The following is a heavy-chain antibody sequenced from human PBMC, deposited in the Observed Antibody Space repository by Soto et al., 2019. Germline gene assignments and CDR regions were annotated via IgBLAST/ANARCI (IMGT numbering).Heavy chain of an antibody. Sequence: SETLSLTCSVSGDSISTVDYLWAWIRQPPGQALEYIGYIYKSATTYYNPSFESRVAISLDTSKSQFSLNVTSVTAADTAVYFCARGRYCLTGRCFPNWFDSWGQGTLVTVSS. J-gene: IGHJ5*01. CDR1: GDSISTVDYL. D-gene: IGHD2-15*01. CDR2: IYKSATT. V-gene: IGHV4-30-4*01. CDR3: ARGRYCLTGRCFPNWFDS.